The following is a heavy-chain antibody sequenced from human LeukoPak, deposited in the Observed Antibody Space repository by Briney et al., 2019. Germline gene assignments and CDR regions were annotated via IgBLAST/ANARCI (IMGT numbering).Heavy chain of an antibody. CDR1: GGTFSSYA. CDR3: ARDPPWDFWSGYYPTYYYYYGMDV. V-gene: IGHV1-69*13. CDR2: IIPIFGTA. Sequence: SVKVSCKASGGTFSSYAISWVRQAPGQGLEWMGGIIPIFGTANYAQKFQGRVTITADESTSTAYMELSSLRSEDTAVYYCARDPPWDFWSGYYPTYYYYYGMDVWGQGTTVTVSS. D-gene: IGHD3-3*01. J-gene: IGHJ6*02.